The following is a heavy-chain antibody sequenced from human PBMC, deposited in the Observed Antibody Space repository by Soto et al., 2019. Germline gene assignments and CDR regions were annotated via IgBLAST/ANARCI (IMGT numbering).Heavy chain of an antibody. CDR2: IIPIFGTA. J-gene: IGHJ2*01. V-gene: IGHV1-69*12. CDR3: ARERIGTMIVEVTSGFDL. D-gene: IGHD3-22*01. CDR1: GGTFSSYA. Sequence: QVQLVQSGAEVKKPGSSVKVSCKASGGTFSSYAISWVRQAPGQGLEWMGGIIPIFGTANYAQKFQGRVTITADESTSTAYMELSSLRSEDTAVYYCARERIGTMIVEVTSGFDLWGRGTLVTVSS.